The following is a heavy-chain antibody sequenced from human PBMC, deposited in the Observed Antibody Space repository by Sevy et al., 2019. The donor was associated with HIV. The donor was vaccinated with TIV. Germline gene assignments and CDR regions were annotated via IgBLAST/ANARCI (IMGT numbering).Heavy chain of an antibody. Sequence: GGSLRLSCVASGFKFNSYWMLWVRQAPGKGLEWVANINQDATATFYADSVRGRFIISRDNVRNSVSLQMNILRVEDTALYYCVRAIATVDSFWGQGTLVSVSS. J-gene: IGHJ4*02. CDR1: GFKFNSYW. CDR2: INQDATAT. V-gene: IGHV3-7*01. D-gene: IGHD6-13*01. CDR3: VRAIATVDSF.